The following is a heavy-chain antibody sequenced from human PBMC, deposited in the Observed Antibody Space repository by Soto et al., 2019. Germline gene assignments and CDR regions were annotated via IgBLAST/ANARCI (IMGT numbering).Heavy chain of an antibody. CDR1: GYTFTSYD. CDR3: ARAYYDFWSGYQGAGYYYYMDV. D-gene: IGHD3-3*01. J-gene: IGHJ6*03. V-gene: IGHV1-8*01. Sequence: ASVTVSCKASGYTFTSYDINWVRQATGQGLEWMGWMNPNSGNTGYAQKFQGRVTMTRNTSISTAYMELSSLRSEDTAVYYCARAYYDFWSGYQGAGYYYYMDVWGKGTTVTVSS. CDR2: MNPNSGNT.